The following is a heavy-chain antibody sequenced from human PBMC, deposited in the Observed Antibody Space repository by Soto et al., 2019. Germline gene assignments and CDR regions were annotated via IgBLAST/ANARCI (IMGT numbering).Heavy chain of an antibody. D-gene: IGHD4-17*01. CDR2: IYWDDDK. CDR1: GFSLSTSGVG. CDR3: AHRQRTVYFDY. J-gene: IGHJ4*02. Sequence: QITLKESGPTLVKPTQTLTLTCTFSGFSLSTSGVGVGWIRQPPGKALEWLALIYWDDDKRYSPSLKSRLTIPEDTSKTQVVLTMTNMDPVDTATYYCAHRQRTVYFDYWGQGTLVTVSS. V-gene: IGHV2-5*02.